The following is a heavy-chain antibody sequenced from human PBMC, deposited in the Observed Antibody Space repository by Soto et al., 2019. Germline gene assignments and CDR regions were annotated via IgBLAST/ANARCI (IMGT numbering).Heavy chain of an antibody. J-gene: IGHJ6*02. CDR1: SGPSSSHN. V-gene: IGHV4-59*08. D-gene: IGHD1-1*01. CDR3: VRQGIGNLHGLVDV. CDR2: VYSTGGT. Sequence: QVQLQQSGPGLVKPSETLSLTCSVSSGPSSSHNWGWIRQPPGRGLEWIGYVYSTGGTSYNPSLKSRVTISAGTSTNHISLTLTSVTAADTAVSYCVRQGIGNLHGLVDVWGQGTTVRVSS.